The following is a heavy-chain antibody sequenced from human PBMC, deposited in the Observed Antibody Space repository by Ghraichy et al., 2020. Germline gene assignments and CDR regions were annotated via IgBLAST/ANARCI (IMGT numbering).Heavy chain of an antibody. V-gene: IGHV3-7*01. CDR3: ARGGLSSSYYWHD. CDR2: IKADGSDT. D-gene: IGHD6-13*01. J-gene: IGHJ4*02. CDR1: GFSFGNLW. Sequence: GGSLRLSCAASGFSFGNLWMAWVRQAPGKGLEWMANIKADGSDTYHADSVKGRFTISRDNSKNSLYLQMNSLRVEDTAVYYCARGGLSSSYYWHDWGQGTLVTVSS.